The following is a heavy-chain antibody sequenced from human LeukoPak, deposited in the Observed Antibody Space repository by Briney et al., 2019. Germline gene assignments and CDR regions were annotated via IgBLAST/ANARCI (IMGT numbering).Heavy chain of an antibody. Sequence: GGSLRLSCAASGFTFGSYSMNWVRQAPGKGLEWVSSISSSSSYIYYADSVKGRFTISRDNAKNSLYLQMNSLRAEDTAVYYCARARITMTTVTTFYYYYYMDVRGKGTTVTVSS. CDR2: ISSSSSYI. CDR3: ARARITMTTVTTFYYYYYMDV. CDR1: GFTFGSYS. J-gene: IGHJ6*03. V-gene: IGHV3-21*01. D-gene: IGHD4-17*01.